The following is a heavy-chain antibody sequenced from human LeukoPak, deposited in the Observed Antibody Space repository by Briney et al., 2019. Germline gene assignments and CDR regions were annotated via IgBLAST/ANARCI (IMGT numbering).Heavy chain of an antibody. CDR3: ASLSEEWLDYYYIAV. J-gene: IGHJ6*03. Sequence: GGSLTLPCAASGFTFSSYAMSWARQAPGKGLEWVSAISDSGTITYYADSAKGRFTISRDNSKNTLYLHMNSLRAEDTALYYCASLSEEWLDYYYIAVWGKGTTVTVSS. V-gene: IGHV3-23*01. CDR1: GFTFSSYA. D-gene: IGHD3-3*01. CDR2: ISDSGTIT.